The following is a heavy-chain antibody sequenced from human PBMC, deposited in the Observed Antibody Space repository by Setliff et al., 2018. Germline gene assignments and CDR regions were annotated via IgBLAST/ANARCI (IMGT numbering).Heavy chain of an antibody. V-gene: IGHV4-38-2*01. CDR2: ISHSGST. J-gene: IGHJ5*02. CDR1: GYSINSDCF. D-gene: IGHD3-3*01. Sequence: SETLSLTCAVSGYSINSDCFWGWIRQPTGKGLEWIGTISHSGSTSYNSSLKSRVTMSVDTSKYQFILKLSSVTAADTAVYYCVRGFTIFGVVKLERWFDPWGQGTLVTVS. CDR3: VRGFTIFGVVKLERWFDP.